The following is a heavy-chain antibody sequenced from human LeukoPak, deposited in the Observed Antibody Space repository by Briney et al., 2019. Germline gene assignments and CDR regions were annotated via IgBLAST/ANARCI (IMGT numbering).Heavy chain of an antibody. CDR1: KFTFSHYA. J-gene: IGHJ6*02. V-gene: IGHV3-30*04. Sequence: GGSLRLSCTASKFTFSHYAMHWVRQAPGKGLEWVAVISYDGSNKYYADSVKGRFTISRDNSKNTLYLQMNSLRAEDTAVYYCARDLTGTNYYYYGMDVWGQGTTATVSS. D-gene: IGHD1-20*01. CDR3: ARDLTGTNYYYYGMDV. CDR2: ISYDGSNK.